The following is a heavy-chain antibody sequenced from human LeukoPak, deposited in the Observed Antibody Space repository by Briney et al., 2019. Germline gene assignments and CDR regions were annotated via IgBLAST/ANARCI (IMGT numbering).Heavy chain of an antibody. D-gene: IGHD3-16*01. CDR2: IKEDGSEE. V-gene: IGHV3-7*01. CDR3: VRDSRPGGAMGLYHNFDF. J-gene: IGHJ4*02. Sequence: GGSLRLFCAASGFKFSDFWMTWARQTPGKGLEWVANIKEDGSEEYHVDSVKGRFTISRDNTKSSLFLQMNSLRGDDTAVYYCVRDSRPGGAMGLYHNFDFWGQGTLVTVSS. CDR1: GFKFSDFW.